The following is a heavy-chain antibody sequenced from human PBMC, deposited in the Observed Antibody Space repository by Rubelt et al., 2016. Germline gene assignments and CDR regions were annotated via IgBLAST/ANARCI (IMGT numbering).Heavy chain of an antibody. V-gene: IGHV1-2*02. CDR3: ARGTSGYDYGLDY. CDR1: GYTFTGYY. J-gene: IGHJ4*02. Sequence: QVQLVQSGAEVKKPGASVKVSCKASGYTFTGYYMHWVRQAPGQGLEWMGWITPNRGGTNYAQELQGRVTMTRDTSVSTAYMGLSRLTSDDTAVYYWARGTSGYDYGLDYWGQGTLVTVSS. CDR2: ITPNRGGT. D-gene: IGHD5-12*01.